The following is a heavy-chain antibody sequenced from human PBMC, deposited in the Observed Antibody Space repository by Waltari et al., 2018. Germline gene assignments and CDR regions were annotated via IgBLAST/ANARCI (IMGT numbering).Heavy chain of an antibody. J-gene: IGHJ4*02. Sequence: QLQLQESGPGLVKPSETLSLTCTVSGGSISSSSYYWGWIRQPPGQGLEWIGSIYSSGGTYYTPSLTSRVTISVDTSKNQFSLKLSSVTAADTAVYYCARGYVDFDYWGQGTLVTVSS. CDR2: IYSSGGT. CDR3: ARGYVDFDY. V-gene: IGHV4-39*07. CDR1: GGSISSSSYY. D-gene: IGHD3-16*01.